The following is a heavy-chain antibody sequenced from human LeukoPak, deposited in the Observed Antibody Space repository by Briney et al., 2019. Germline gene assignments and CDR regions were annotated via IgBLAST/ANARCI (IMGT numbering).Heavy chain of an antibody. V-gene: IGHV3-23*01. J-gene: IGHJ6*02. D-gene: IGHD1-26*01. Sequence: PGGSLRLSCAASGFTFSSYAMSWVRQAPGKGLEWVSVISGSGGSTYYADSVKGRFTISRGNSKNTLYLQMNSLRAEDTAVYYCAKDQVSKVGASVTLQYGMDVWGQGTTVTVSS. CDR3: AKDQVSKVGASVTLQYGMDV. CDR1: GFTFSSYA. CDR2: ISGSGGST.